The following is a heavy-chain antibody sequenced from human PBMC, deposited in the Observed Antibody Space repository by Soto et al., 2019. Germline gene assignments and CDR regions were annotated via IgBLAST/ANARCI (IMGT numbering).Heavy chain of an antibody. J-gene: IGHJ4*02. CDR1: GFTFSSYA. Sequence: GGSLRLSCAASGFTFSSYAMHWVRQAPGKGLEWVAVISYDGSNKYYADSVKGRFTISRDNSKNTLYLQMNSLRAEDTAVYYCARDPVRDGYNYYYFDYWGQGTLVTVSS. D-gene: IGHD5-12*01. CDR2: ISYDGSNK. CDR3: ARDPVRDGYNYYYFDY. V-gene: IGHV3-30-3*01.